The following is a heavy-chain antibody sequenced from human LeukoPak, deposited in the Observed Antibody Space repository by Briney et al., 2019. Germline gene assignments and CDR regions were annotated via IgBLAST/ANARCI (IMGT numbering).Heavy chain of an antibody. CDR1: GFTFSSYA. CDR3: AKSSRPYSGSYRPYYFDY. V-gene: IGHV3-23*01. J-gene: IGHJ4*02. D-gene: IGHD1-26*01. Sequence: GGSLRLSCAASGFTFSSYAMSWVCQAPGKGLEWVSVISGGGGSTYYADSVKGRFTISRDNSKNTLYLQMNSLRAEDTAVYYCAKSSRPYSGSYRPYYFDYWGQGTLVTVSS. CDR2: ISGGGGST.